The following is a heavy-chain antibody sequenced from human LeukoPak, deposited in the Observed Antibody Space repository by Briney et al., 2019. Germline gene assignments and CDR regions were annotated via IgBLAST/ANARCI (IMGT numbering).Heavy chain of an antibody. CDR2: IYYSGST. J-gene: IGHJ4*02. CDR1: GGSISSYY. V-gene: IGHV4-59*01. CDR3: ARASFDRDYYDSSGYLDY. D-gene: IGHD3-22*01. Sequence: PSETLSLTCTVSGGSISSYYWSWIRQPPRKGLERIGYIYYSGSTNYNPPLKSRVTISVDTSKNQFSLKLSSVTAADTAVYYCARASFDRDYYDSSGYLDYWGQGTLVTVSS.